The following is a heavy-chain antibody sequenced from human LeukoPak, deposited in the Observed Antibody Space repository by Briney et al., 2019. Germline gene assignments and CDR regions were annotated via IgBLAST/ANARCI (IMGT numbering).Heavy chain of an antibody. D-gene: IGHD4-17*01. CDR3: ARGHTAVTRHFDF. J-gene: IGHJ4*02. V-gene: IGHV3-21*01. Sequence: GGSLRLSCVVSGFTFTRNSMTWVRQAPGKGLEWVSIISSGSSAIFSADALKGRFTISRDDAKNLLYLDMNSLRAEDTAVYYCARGHTAVTRHFDFWGQGTLVTVSS. CDR2: ISSGSSAI. CDR1: GFTFTRNS.